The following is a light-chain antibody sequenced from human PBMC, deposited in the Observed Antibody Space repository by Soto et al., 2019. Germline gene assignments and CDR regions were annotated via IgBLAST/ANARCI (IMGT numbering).Light chain of an antibody. J-gene: IGLJ2*01. CDR1: ALPRHY. Sequence: SSELTQSPSVSVSPGQTARITCSGDALPRHYAFWYQQKPGQAPVLVIYQDSERPSGIPERFSGSSSGTTVTLTISGVQAEDEAQYYCQSADSGDTYKVFGGGTKLTVL. V-gene: IGLV3-25*03. CDR2: QDS. CDR3: QSADSGDTYKV.